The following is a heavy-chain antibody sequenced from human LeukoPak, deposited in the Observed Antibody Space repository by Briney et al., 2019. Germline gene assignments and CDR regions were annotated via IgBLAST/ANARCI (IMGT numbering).Heavy chain of an antibody. D-gene: IGHD2-15*01. V-gene: IGHV1-18*01. CDR1: GYTFTSYG. J-gene: IGHJ4*02. CDR3: ARDKGVVVPATPGFHGY. Sequence: ASVKVSCKASGYTFTSYGISWVRQARGQGLEWMGWISAYNGNTNYAQKLQGRVTMTTDASTSTAYMELRSLRSDDTAVYYCARDKGVVVPATPGFHGYWGQGTLVTVSS. CDR2: ISAYNGNT.